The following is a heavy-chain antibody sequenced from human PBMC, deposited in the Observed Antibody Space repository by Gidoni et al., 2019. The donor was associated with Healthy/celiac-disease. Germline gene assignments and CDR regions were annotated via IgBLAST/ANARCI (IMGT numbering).Heavy chain of an antibody. D-gene: IGHD3-10*01. J-gene: IGHJ6*02. V-gene: IGHV3-9*01. CDR2: ISWNSGSI. Sequence: EVQLVESGGGLVQPGRSLRLSCAASGFTFDDYAMHWVRQAPGKGLEWVSGISWNSGSIGYADTVKGRFTIARDNAKNSLYLQMNSLRAEDTALYYCAKDYGSGSYYNYGMDVWGQGTTVTVSS. CDR1: GFTFDDYA. CDR3: AKDYGSGSYYNYGMDV.